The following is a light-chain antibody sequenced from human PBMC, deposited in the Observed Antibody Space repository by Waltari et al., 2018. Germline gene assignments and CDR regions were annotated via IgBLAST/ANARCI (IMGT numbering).Light chain of an antibody. J-gene: IGKJ2*01. Sequence: DIQMTQSPSSLSASVGDKVTITCRASQCISTWLAWFQLKPGKAPKLLIYKASNLESGVPSRFSGSGSGTEFTLTISSLLPEDFATYYCQQYNSDSHSFGQGTRLEIK. CDR1: QCISTW. CDR2: KAS. CDR3: QQYNSDSHS. V-gene: IGKV1-5*03.